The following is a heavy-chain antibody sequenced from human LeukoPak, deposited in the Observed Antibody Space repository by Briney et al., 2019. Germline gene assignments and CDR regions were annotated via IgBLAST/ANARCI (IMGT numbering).Heavy chain of an antibody. CDR3: ARGGSPRFDP. CDR1: GGSISSGGSH. Sequence: SQTLSLTCIVSGGSISSGGSHWSWIRQHPGKGLEWIGYTHYSGSTYYNPSLKTRVTISLDTSKNQYSLKLNSVTVADTAVYYCARGGSPRFDPWGQGSLVTVSS. J-gene: IGHJ5*02. V-gene: IGHV4-31*03. CDR2: THYSGST. D-gene: IGHD3-10*01.